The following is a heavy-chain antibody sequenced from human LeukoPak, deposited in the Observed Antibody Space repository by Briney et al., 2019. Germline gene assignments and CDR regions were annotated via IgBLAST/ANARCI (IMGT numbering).Heavy chain of an antibody. V-gene: IGHV4-34*01. CDR2: INYSGIT. CDR3: ARHLRLVTAFDY. D-gene: IGHD3-9*01. Sequence: LSLTCGVYGGSFRGYYWSWIRQPPGKGLEWIGDINYSGITNYNPSLKSRVTVSLDTSKNQFSLKVTSVTAADTAVYYCARHLRLVTAFDYWGQGTLVTVSS. J-gene: IGHJ4*02. CDR1: GGSFRGYY.